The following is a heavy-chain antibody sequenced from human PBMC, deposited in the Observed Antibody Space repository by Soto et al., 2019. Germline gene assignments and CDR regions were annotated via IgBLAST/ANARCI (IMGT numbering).Heavy chain of an antibody. CDR1: GYTFTTYG. D-gene: IGHD4-17*01. Sequence: QVQLVQSGAEVKKPGASVKVSCKASGYTFTTYGITWVRLAPGQGLEWMGWISAYSGNTNYAQKLQGRLTVTTDTSTNTAYMDLRSLRSDDTAVYYCARVVKAGDYGDYGRYYFDYWGHGTLVTVSS. CDR3: ARVVKAGDYGDYGRYYFDY. J-gene: IGHJ4*01. V-gene: IGHV1-18*04. CDR2: ISAYSGNT.